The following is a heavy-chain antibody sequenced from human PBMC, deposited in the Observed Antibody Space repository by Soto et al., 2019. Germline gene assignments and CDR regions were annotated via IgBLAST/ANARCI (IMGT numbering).Heavy chain of an antibody. Sequence: EVRLVESGGGLVQPGGSLRLSCAGSGFTFSAYDMQWVRQATGKGLEWVSTIGTTDDPYYADSVKGRFTISREDAENSLYLHMNSLRAEDTAMYFCARSLGKVVPRLRPLDVWGQGAMVSVSS. V-gene: IGHV3-13*05. CDR3: ARSLGKVVPRLRPLDV. CDR1: GFTFSAYD. D-gene: IGHD2-2*01. CDR2: IGTTDDP. J-gene: IGHJ3*01.